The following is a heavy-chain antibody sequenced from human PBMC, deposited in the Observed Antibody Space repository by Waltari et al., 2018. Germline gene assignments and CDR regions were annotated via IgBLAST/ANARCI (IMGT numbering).Heavy chain of an antibody. CDR1: GFTFSSYA. J-gene: IGHJ4*02. CDR3: ASYCSSTSCYYRGDY. V-gene: IGHV3-30-3*01. Sequence: QVQLVESGGGVVQPGRSLRLSCAASGFTFSSYAMHWVRQAPGKGLGWWAVISYDGSNKYYADSVKGRFTISRDNSKNTLYLQMNSLRAEDTAVYYCASYCSSTSCYYRGDYWGQGTLVTVSS. D-gene: IGHD2-2*01. CDR2: ISYDGSNK.